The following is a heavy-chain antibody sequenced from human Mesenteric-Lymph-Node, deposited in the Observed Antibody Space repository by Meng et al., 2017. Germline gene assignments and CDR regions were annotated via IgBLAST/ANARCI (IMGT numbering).Heavy chain of an antibody. Sequence: SETLSLTCSVSGGSISSSSYYWGWIRQSPGKGLEWIGNIYYSGSTYYKSSLKSRVTISVDTSKNQFSLRVNSVTAADTALYYCARDEDASTNYYFDYWGQGTLVTVSS. V-gene: IGHV4-39*07. D-gene: IGHD3-16*01. J-gene: IGHJ4*02. CDR3: ARDEDASTNYYFDY. CDR1: GGSISSSSYY. CDR2: IYYSGST.